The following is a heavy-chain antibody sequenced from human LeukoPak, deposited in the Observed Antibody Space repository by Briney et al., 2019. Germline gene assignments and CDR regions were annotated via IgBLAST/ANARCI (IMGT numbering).Heavy chain of an antibody. CDR3: ASARWDY. J-gene: IGHJ4*02. D-gene: IGHD5-24*01. Sequence: SETLSPTCTVSGDSIISSHWWSWVRQPPGKGLEWVGEIYHTGSTNYNPSLKSRVTISIDKSKNQFSLNLSSVTAADTAVYYCASARWDYWGQGNLVTVSS. CDR2: IYHTGST. CDR1: GDSIISSHW. V-gene: IGHV4-4*02.